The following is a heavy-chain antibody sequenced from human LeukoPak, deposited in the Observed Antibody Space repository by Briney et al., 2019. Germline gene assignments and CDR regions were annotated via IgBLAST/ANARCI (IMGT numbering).Heavy chain of an antibody. V-gene: IGHV4-59*08. J-gene: IGHJ6*02. CDR1: GGSISSYY. CDR2: IYYSGST. CDR3: ARGGGYSYGYGTDV. Sequence: SETLSLTCTVSGGSISSYYWSWIRQPPGKGLEWIGYIYYSGSTNYNPSLKSRVTISVDTSKNQFSLKLSSVTAADTAVYYCARGGGYSYGYGTDVWGQGTTVTVSS. D-gene: IGHD5-18*01.